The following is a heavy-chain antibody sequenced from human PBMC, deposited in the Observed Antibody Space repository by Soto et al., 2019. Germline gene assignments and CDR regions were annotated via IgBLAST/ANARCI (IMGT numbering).Heavy chain of an antibody. J-gene: IGHJ5*02. V-gene: IGHV4-61*01. CDR3: ARYDAESGSNKLDP. CDR2: IYYTGNT. Sequence: QVQLQESGPGVVKPSDTLSVTCTVSGGSVSSRSHFWSWIRQPPGGGLQWIGYIYYTGNTNYSPALKSRATLSVDTSRNQFSLRLASVTAADTAIYYCARYDAESGSNKLDPGGQGPLVTVSS. D-gene: IGHD5-12*01. CDR1: GGSVSSRSHF.